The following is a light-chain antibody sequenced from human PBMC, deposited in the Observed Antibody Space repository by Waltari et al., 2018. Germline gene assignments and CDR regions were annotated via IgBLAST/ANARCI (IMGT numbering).Light chain of an antibody. CDR2: KVS. CDR1: QRLENTDGNTY. J-gene: IGKJ3*01. Sequence: PVTLGQPASISCRSTQRLENTDGNTYLDWFLQRPGQSPRRLIYKVSERDSGVPDRFSGIGSGSNFTLKISRVEAEDVGVYYCLQAPITFGPGTRVDIK. CDR3: LQAPIT. V-gene: IGKV2-30*01.